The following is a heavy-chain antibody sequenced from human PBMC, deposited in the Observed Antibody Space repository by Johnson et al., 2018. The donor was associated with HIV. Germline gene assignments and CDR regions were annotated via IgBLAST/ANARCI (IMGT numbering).Heavy chain of an antibody. Sequence: LVEFGGGVVQPGRSLRLSCAASGFTFSSFGMHWVRQAPGKGLEWVAVIWYDGSNRYYADSVKGRFTISRDNSRNTLYLQMNSLRVEDTAVYYCAKDQWSSSWTNDAFAMWGQGTMVTVSS. V-gene: IGHV3-33*06. D-gene: IGHD6-13*01. J-gene: IGHJ3*02. CDR2: IWYDGSNR. CDR3: AKDQWSSSWTNDAFAM. CDR1: GFTFSSFG.